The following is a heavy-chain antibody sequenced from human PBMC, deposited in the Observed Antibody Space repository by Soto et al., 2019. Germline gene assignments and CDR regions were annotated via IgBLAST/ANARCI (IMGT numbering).Heavy chain of an antibody. J-gene: IGHJ4*02. V-gene: IGHV2-5*02. D-gene: IGHD5-12*01. CDR2: IYWDDDK. Sequence: QITLKESGPTLVRPPQTLTLTCTFSGFSLTSGVGVGWIRQPPGKALEWLALIYWDDDKRYSPSLKNRLTITTDPSKNHVVLTMTNMCPVDTAPYFCAHIDPEIVTVGGHGGFDYWGQGTLVTVSS. CDR1: GFSLTSGVG. CDR3: AHIDPEIVTVGGHGGFDY.